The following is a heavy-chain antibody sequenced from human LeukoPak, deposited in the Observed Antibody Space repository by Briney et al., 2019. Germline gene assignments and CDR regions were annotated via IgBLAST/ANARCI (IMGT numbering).Heavy chain of an antibody. CDR3: ARHVGIPNYDDSSGYYYNGMDV. J-gene: IGHJ6*02. Sequence: GESLKIPCKGSGYSSTSYWIGWVRQMPGKGLEWMGIIYPGDSDTRYSPSFQGQVTISADKSISTAYLQWSSLKASDTAMYYCARHVGIPNYDDSSGYYYNGMDVWGQGTTVTVSS. CDR2: IYPGDSDT. CDR1: GYSSTSYW. V-gene: IGHV5-51*01. D-gene: IGHD3-22*01.